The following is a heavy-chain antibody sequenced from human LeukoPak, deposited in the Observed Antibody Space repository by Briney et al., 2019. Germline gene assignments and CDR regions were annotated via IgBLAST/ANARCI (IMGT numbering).Heavy chain of an antibody. CDR1: GFTFSSYA. CDR3: TRETAFDF. Sequence: AGGSLRLSCAASGFTFSSYAMNWVRQAPGKGLEWVSGISGSDGSTYYADSVKGRFTISRDNSKNTLYLQMNSLRAEDTAVYYCTRETAFDFWGQGTVVIVSS. CDR2: ISGSDGST. J-gene: IGHJ3*01. V-gene: IGHV3-23*01.